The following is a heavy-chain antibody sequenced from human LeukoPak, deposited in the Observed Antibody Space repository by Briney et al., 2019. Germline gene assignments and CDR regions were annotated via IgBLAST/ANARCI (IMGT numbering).Heavy chain of an antibody. Sequence: SQTLSLTCTVSGGSISSGDYYWSWIRQPPGKGPEWIGYIYYSGSTYYNPSLKSRVTISVDTSKNQFSLKLSSVTAADTAVYYCARECSGGSCYGWFDPWGQGTLVTVSS. CDR3: ARECSGGSCYGWFDP. CDR2: IYYSGST. CDR1: GGSISSGDYY. D-gene: IGHD2-15*01. J-gene: IGHJ5*02. V-gene: IGHV4-30-4*01.